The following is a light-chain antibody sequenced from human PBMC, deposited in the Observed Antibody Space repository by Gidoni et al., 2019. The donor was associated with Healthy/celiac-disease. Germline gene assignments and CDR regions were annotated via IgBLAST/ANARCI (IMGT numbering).Light chain of an antibody. Sequence: HSVLTQPPSVSGAPGQRVTISCTGRSSNIGAGYDVHWYQQIPGTAPKLLIYGNSNRPSGVPDRFSGSKSGTSASLAITGLQAEDEADYYCQSYDSSQSGSEVFGGGTKLTVL. V-gene: IGLV1-40*01. J-gene: IGLJ3*02. CDR3: QSYDSSQSGSEV. CDR2: GNS. CDR1: SSNIGAGYD.